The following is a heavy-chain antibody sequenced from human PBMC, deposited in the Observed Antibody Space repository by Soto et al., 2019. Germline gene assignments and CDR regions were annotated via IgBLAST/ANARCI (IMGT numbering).Heavy chain of an antibody. CDR2: ISGGGGST. Sequence: GGSLRLSCAASGFTFSTCAMNWVRQAPGKGLEWVSSISGGGGSTYYGDSVKGRFTISRDNSKNTLYLQINSLRADDTAVYYCAKGRSYYYYYGVDVWGQGTTVTVSS. CDR3: AKGRSYYYYYGVDV. CDR1: GFTFSTCA. J-gene: IGHJ6*02. V-gene: IGHV3-23*01.